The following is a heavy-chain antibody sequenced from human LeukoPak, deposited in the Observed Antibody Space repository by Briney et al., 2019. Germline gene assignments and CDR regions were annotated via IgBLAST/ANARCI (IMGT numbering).Heavy chain of an antibody. CDR1: GFTFSSYA. CDR2: ISYDGSDK. Sequence: GGSLRLSCAASGFTFSSYAMQWVHQAPGKGLEWVAVISYDGSDKNYADSVKGRFTISRDNSKNTLYLQMNSLRAEDTAVYYCARAVYRSGGYYFDYWGQGTLVIVSS. V-gene: IGHV3-30*04. CDR3: ARAVYRSGGYYFDY. D-gene: IGHD6-19*01. J-gene: IGHJ4*02.